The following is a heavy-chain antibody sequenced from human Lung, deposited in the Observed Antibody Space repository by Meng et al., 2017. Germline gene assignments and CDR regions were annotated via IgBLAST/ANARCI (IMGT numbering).Heavy chain of an antibody. V-gene: IGHV3-21*01. D-gene: IGHD3-10*01. CDR1: GFTFSSYR. J-gene: IGHJ5*02. CDR2: ISSSSSYI. CDR3: ARDPRVLLWFGESGWFDP. Sequence: EVQLVESGVGLVKPGGSLRLSCAASGFTFSSYRMNWVRQAPGKGLEWVSSISSSSSYIYYADSVKGRFTISRDNAKNSLYLQMNSLRAEDTAVYYCARDPRVLLWFGESGWFDPWGQGTLVTVSS.